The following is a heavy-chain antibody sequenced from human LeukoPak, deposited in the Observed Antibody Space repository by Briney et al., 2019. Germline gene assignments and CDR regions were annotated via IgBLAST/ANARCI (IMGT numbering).Heavy chain of an antibody. J-gene: IGHJ4*02. CDR3: ARDTSPGITGTY. D-gene: IGHD1-20*01. CDR1: GYSITNGYY. CDR2: IYHDGWI. Sequence: SETLSLTCTVSGYSITNGYYWGWIRQPPGKGLEWIGSIYHDGWIDYNPSLKSRVTISRDTSNDQFSLKLSSVTAADTAMYYCARDTSPGITGTYWGQGTLVTVSS. V-gene: IGHV4-38-2*02.